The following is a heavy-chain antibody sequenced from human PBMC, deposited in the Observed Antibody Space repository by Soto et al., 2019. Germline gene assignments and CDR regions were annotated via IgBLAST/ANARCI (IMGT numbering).Heavy chain of an antibody. Sequence: SETLSLTCTVSGGSISSGGYYWSWIRQHPGKGLEWIGYIYYSGSTYYNPSLKSRVTISVDTSKNQFSLKLSSVTAADTAVYYCARATDSVDYYGSGSYLKWLGPWGQGPLVTVAS. CDR1: GGSISSGGYY. CDR3: ARATDSVDYYGSGSYLKWLGP. D-gene: IGHD3-10*01. J-gene: IGHJ5*02. V-gene: IGHV4-31*03. CDR2: IYYSGST.